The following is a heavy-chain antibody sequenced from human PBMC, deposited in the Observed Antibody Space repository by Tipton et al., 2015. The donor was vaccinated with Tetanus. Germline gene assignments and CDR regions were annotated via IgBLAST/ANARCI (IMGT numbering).Heavy chain of an antibody. CDR3: ARSFFDGSGYKIDN. Sequence: TLSLTCTVSRGPISSYYWSWIRQSPGRGLESIGYVLNSGKTYYHPSLRRRVIISLDRSKSQFSLKLTSVTAADTAVVFCARSFFDGSGYKIDNWGQGTLVTVSS. V-gene: IGHV4-4*09. J-gene: IGHJ4*02. D-gene: IGHD3-22*01. CDR1: RGPISSYY. CDR2: VLNSGKT.